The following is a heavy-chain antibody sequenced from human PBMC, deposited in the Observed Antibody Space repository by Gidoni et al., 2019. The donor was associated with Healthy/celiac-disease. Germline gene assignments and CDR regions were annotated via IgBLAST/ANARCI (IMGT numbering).Heavy chain of an antibody. CDR1: GGSVSSGSYY. Sequence: QVQLQESGPGLVKPSETLSLTCTVSGGSVSSGSYYWSWIRQPPGKGLEWIGYIYYSGSTNYNPSLKSRVTISVDTSKNQFSLKLSSVTAADTAVYYCARVHSGVDYWGQGTLVTVSS. CDR2: IYYSGST. CDR3: ARVHSGVDY. D-gene: IGHD4-17*01. J-gene: IGHJ4*02. V-gene: IGHV4-61*01.